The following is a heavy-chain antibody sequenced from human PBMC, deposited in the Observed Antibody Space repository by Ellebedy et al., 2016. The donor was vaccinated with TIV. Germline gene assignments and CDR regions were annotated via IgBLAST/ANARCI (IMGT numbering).Heavy chain of an antibody. V-gene: IGHV3-53*01. Sequence: PGGSLRLSCAASGFTVTTNYMNWVRQAPGKGLAWVSVIFSAADGGETHYADSVKCRFTISRDSYKNTLDLQMKRLSAEDTAVYYSARDAAGNSGKLDYWGQGALVTVSS. D-gene: IGHD1-26*01. J-gene: IGHJ4*02. CDR1: GFTVTTNY. CDR3: ARDAAGNSGKLDY. CDR2: IFSAADGGET.